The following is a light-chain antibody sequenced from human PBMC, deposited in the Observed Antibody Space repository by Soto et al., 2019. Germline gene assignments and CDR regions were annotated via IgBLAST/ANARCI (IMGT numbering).Light chain of an antibody. V-gene: IGLV1-44*01. CDR2: RNT. CDR1: TSNIGSDT. J-gene: IGLJ2*01. CDR3: ASWDDSLDVVV. Sequence: QSVLTQPPSASGTPGQRVTISCSGSTSNIGSDTVNWYQQLPGTAPKLLIYRNTQRPSGVPDRFSGSKSGASASLAISGLQSEDEADYYCASWDDSLDVVVFGGGTKPTVL.